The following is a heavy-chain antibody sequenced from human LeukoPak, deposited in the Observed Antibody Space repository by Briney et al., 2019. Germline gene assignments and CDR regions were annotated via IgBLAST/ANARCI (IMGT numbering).Heavy chain of an antibody. CDR3: ARGHYYDSSGYRDY. J-gene: IGHJ4*02. V-gene: IGHV1-2*02. CDR1: GYTFTGYY. D-gene: IGHD3-22*01. CDR2: INPNSGGT. Sequence: ASVKVSCKASGYTFTGYYMHWVGQAPGQGLEWMGWINPNSGGTNYAQKFQGRVTMTRDTSISTAYMELSRLRSDDTAVYYCARGHYYDSSGYRDYWGQGTLVTVSS.